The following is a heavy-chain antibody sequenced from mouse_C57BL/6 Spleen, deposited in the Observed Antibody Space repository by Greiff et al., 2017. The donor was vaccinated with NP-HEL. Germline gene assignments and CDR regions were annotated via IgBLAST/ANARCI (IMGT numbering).Heavy chain of an antibody. D-gene: IGHD1-1*01. CDR3: ARSGTTVETWFAY. Sequence: QVQLQQPGAELVRPGTSVKLSCKASGYTFTSYWMHWVKQRPGQGLEWIGVIDPSDSYTNYNQQFKGKATLTVDTSSSTAYMQLSSLTSEDSAVYYCARSGTTVETWFAYWGQGTLVTVSA. CDR1: GYTFTSYW. J-gene: IGHJ3*01. CDR2: IDPSDSYT. V-gene: IGHV1-59*01.